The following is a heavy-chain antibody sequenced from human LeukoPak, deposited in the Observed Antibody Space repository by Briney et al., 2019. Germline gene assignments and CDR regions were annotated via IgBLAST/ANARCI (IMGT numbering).Heavy chain of an antibody. CDR3: ARISSSWYPFDY. J-gene: IGHJ4*02. CDR2: INPNSGGT. V-gene: IGHV1-2*02. CDR1: GYTFTGYY. Sequence: GASVKVSRKASGYTFTGYYMHWVRQAPGQGPEWMGWINPNSGGTNYAQKFQGRVTMTRDTSISTAYMELSRLRSDDTAVYYCARISSSWYPFDYWGQGTLVTVSS. D-gene: IGHD6-13*01.